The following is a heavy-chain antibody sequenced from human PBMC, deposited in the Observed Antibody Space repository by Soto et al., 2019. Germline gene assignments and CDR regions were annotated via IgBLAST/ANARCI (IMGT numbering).Heavy chain of an antibody. CDR2: INHSGST. J-gene: IGHJ6*02. CDR1: GGSFRGYY. V-gene: IGHV4-34*01. Sequence: PSETLSLTCAVYGGSFRGYYCSWSRQPPGKGLEWIGEINHSGSTNYNPSLKSRVTISVDTSKNQFSLKVSSVTAADTAVYYCAREKYQLLYYYNGMDVWGQGTTVTVSS. D-gene: IGHD2-2*01. CDR3: AREKYQLLYYYNGMDV.